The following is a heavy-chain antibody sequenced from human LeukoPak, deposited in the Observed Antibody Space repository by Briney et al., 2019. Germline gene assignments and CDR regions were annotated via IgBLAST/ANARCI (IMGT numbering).Heavy chain of an antibody. CDR1: GFTFSSYG. Sequence: GRSLRLSCAASGFTFSSYGMHWVRQAPGKGLEWVAVISYDGSNKYYADSVKGRFTISRDHSKNTLYLQMNSLRDEDTAVYYCAAAGVPAAKLPVLRFLEWFSGAFDYWAREPWSPSPQ. D-gene: IGHD3-3*01. V-gene: IGHV3-30*03. J-gene: IGHJ4*02. CDR2: ISYDGSNK. CDR3: AAAGVPAAKLPVLRFLEWFSGAFDY.